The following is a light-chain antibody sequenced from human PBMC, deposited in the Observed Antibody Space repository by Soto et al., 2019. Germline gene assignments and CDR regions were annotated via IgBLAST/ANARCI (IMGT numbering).Light chain of an antibody. CDR3: QQYDNWPSVT. J-gene: IGKJ4*01. CDR2: GAS. V-gene: IGKV3-15*01. Sequence: EIVMTQSPATLSVSPGERSTLSCSSSQSVSSNLAWYQQKPGQAPRLLIYGASTRATGIPARFSGSGSGTEFTLTISSLQSEDFAIYYCQQYDNWPSVTFGGGTKVDIK. CDR1: QSVSSN.